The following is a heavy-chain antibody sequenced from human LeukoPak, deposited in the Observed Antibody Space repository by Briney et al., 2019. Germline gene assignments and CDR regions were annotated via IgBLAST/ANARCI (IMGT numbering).Heavy chain of an antibody. CDR2: ISGSGGST. J-gene: IGHJ4*02. CDR3: AKDEQKLRYFDWLLPGVFDY. CDR1: GFTFSSYA. D-gene: IGHD3-9*01. V-gene: IGHV3-23*01. Sequence: PSGGSLRLSCAASGFTFSSYAMSWVRQAPGKELEWVSAISGSGGSTYYADSVKGRFTISRDNSKNTLYLQMNSLRAEDTAVYYCAKDEQKLRYFDWLLPGVFDYWGQGTLVTVSS.